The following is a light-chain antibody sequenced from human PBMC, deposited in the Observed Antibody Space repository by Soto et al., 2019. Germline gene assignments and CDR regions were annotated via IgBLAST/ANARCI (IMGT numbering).Light chain of an antibody. CDR2: DVS. V-gene: IGLV2-14*03. CDR1: NSDVGGYTY. CDR3: SSYTSSSTPYV. J-gene: IGLJ1*01. Sequence: QSALTQPASVSGSPGQSITISCTGTNSDVGGYTYVSWYQQHPGKAPKLMIYDVSNRPSVVSNRFSGSKSGNTASLTISGLQADDEADYYCSSYTSSSTPYVFGTGTKLTV.